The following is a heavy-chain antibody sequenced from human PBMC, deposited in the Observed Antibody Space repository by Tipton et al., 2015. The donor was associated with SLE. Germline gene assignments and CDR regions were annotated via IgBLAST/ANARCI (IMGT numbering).Heavy chain of an antibody. CDR3: VGDYGDSKFDH. D-gene: IGHD4-17*01. J-gene: IGHJ4*02. CDR2: IYYIGNT. V-gene: IGHV4-59*11. Sequence: TLSLTCTVSGGSFTSHFWSLIRQPPGKGLEWIGNIYYIGNTNYNPSLKSRVTISVDTSKNQFSLKLNSVTAADTAVYYCVGDYGDSKFDHWGQGMMVTVSS. CDR1: GGSFTSHF.